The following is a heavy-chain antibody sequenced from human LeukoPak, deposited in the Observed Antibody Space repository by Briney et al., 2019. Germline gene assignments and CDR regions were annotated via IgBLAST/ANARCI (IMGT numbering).Heavy chain of an antibody. J-gene: IGHJ4*02. CDR2: IIPIFGTA. CDR3: ARSSSSGTRHDY. CDR1: GGTFSSYA. Sequence: GSSLKVSCKASGGTFSSYAISWVRQAPGQGLEWMGGIIPIFGTANYAQKFQGRVTITADESTSTAYMELSSLRSEDTAVYYCARSSSSGTRHDYWGQGTLVTVSS. D-gene: IGHD3-22*01. V-gene: IGHV1-69*01.